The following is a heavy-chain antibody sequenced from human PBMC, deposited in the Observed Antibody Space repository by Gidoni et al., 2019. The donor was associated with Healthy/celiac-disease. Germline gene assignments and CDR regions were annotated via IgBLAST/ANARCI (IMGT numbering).Heavy chain of an antibody. CDR3: TRERERTSYGSGSMGY. V-gene: IGHV3-49*04. CDR2: IRSKAYGGTT. Sequence: EVQLVESGGGLVQPGRSLRLSCTASGFTFGDYAMSWVRQAPGRGLEGVGFIRSKAYGGTTEYAAAVKGRFTISRDDSKSIAYLQMNSLKTEDTAGYYCTRERERTSYGSGSMGYWGQGTLVTVSS. J-gene: IGHJ4*02. D-gene: IGHD3-10*01. CDR1: GFTFGDYA.